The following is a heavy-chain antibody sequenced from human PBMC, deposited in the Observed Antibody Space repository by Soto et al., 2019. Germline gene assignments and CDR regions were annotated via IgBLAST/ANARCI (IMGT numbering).Heavy chain of an antibody. Sequence: PSETLSLTCTVSGGSISSGDYYWSWIRQPPGKGLEWIGSIYYSARTFYKPSLKSRVIISVDTSKSQFSLKLTSVTAADTAVYYCATRPMDYNDYEWGAASLYGMDVWGPGTTVTVSS. J-gene: IGHJ6*02. CDR1: GGSISSGDYY. CDR3: ATRPMDYNDYEWGAASLYGMDV. CDR2: IYYSART. V-gene: IGHV4-30-4*01. D-gene: IGHD4-17*01.